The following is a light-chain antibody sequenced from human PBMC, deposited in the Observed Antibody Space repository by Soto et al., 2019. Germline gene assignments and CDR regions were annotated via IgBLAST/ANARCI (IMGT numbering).Light chain of an antibody. CDR2: QHS. CDR1: KLGDKY. Sequence: SYELTQPPSVSGSPGQTASITCAGDKLGDKYTCWYQQKPRQSPVLVIYQHSQRPSGIPERFSGSNSGNTATLTISGTQSMDEADYYCQAWQSSTDVVFGGGTKLTVL. CDR3: QAWQSSTDVV. J-gene: IGLJ2*01. V-gene: IGLV3-1*01.